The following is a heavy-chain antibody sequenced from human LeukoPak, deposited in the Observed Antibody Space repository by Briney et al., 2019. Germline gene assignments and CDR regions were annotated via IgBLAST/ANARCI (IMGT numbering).Heavy chain of an antibody. V-gene: IGHV3-66*02. J-gene: IGHJ4*02. CDR3: AREVHLDY. CDR2: IYSGGST. Sequence: GGSLRLSCAVSGFTVSSNYMSWVRQAPGKGLEWVSVIYSGGSTFYADSVKGRLTISRDNSKNTLYLQMNSLRAEDTAVYYCAREVHLDYWGQGTLVTVSS. CDR1: GFTVSSNY.